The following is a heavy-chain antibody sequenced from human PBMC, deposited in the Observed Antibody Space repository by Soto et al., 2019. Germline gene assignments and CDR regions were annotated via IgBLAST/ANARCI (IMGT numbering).Heavy chain of an antibody. Sequence: QVQLVQSGGEVKRPGASGKVSCKTSGYTFSNYGITWVRQSPGQHLQWLGGISLYSDGTNYAQKFQGRVSMTTDTSTTTAYMELRSLRSDDTAVYYCARVVPGAEAWFGPWGQGTLVTVSS. CDR1: GYTFSNYG. J-gene: IGHJ5*02. V-gene: IGHV1-18*01. CDR2: ISLYSDGT. D-gene: IGHD2-2*01. CDR3: ARVVPGAEAWFGP.